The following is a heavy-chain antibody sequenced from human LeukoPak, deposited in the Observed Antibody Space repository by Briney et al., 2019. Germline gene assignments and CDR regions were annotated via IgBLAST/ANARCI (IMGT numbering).Heavy chain of an antibody. J-gene: IGHJ4*02. V-gene: IGHV1-2*02. CDR2: IKPNSGGT. CDR3: ARDQATEGGGWYGIPDY. CDR1: GYTFTGYY. D-gene: IGHD6-19*01. Sequence: ASVKVSCKASGYTFTGYYMHWVRQAPGQGLEGMGWIKPNSGGTNYAQKFQGRVTMTRETSISTAYMELSRLRSDDTAVYYCARDQATEGGGWYGIPDYWGQGTLVTVSS.